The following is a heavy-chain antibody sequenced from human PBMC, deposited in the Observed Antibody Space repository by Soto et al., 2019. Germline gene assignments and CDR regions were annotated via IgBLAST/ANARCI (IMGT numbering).Heavy chain of an antibody. CDR1: GYTFTSYG. V-gene: IGHV1-18*01. Sequence: GASVKVSCKASGYTFTSYGISWVRQAPGQGLEWMGWISAYNGNTNYAQKLQGRVTMTTDTSTSTAYMELRSLRSDDTAVYYCARGDVVVPAAMSYYYYYYMDVWGKGTTVTVS. CDR3: ARGDVVVPAAMSYYYYYYMDV. D-gene: IGHD2-2*01. J-gene: IGHJ6*03. CDR2: ISAYNGNT.